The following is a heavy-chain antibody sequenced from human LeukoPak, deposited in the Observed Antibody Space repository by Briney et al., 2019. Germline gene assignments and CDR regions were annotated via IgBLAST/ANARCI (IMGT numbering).Heavy chain of an antibody. Sequence: SETLSLTCTVSGGSISSYYWSWIRQPPGKGLEWIGYIYYSGSTNYNPSLKSRVTISVDTSKNQFSLKLSSVTAADTAVYYCARHGSGSYYEEEYYYYGMDVWGQGTTVTVSS. V-gene: IGHV4-59*01. CDR1: GGSISSYY. CDR2: IYYSGST. CDR3: ARHGSGSYYEEEYYYYGMDV. J-gene: IGHJ6*02. D-gene: IGHD3-10*01.